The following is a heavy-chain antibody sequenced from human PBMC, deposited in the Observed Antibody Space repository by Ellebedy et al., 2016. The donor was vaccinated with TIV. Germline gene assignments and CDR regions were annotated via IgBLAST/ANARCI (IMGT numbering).Heavy chain of an antibody. CDR3: ARDYQNGMDV. CDR2: IWHDGSHT. Sequence: GESLKISXAASGFSFNNFGMHWVRQALGKGLEWVAVIWHDGSHTYHADTLRGRFTISRDTSTNTLYLQMNSLRAEDTALYFCARDYQNGMDVWGQGTTVTVSS. CDR1: GFSFNNFG. J-gene: IGHJ6*02. D-gene: IGHD2-2*01. V-gene: IGHV3-33*01.